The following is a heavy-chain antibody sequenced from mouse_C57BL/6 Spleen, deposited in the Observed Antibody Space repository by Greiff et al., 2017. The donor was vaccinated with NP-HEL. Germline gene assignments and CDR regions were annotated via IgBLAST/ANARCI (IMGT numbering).Heavy chain of an antibody. J-gene: IGHJ4*01. Sequence: QVQLQQSGAELARPGASVKLSCKASGYTFTSYGISWVKQRPGQGLEWIGEIYPRSGNTYYNEKFKGKATLTADKSSSTAYMELSSLTSEDSAVYFWARRNYHSEVYYAMDDWGQGTSVTVSS. D-gene: IGHD2-12*01. CDR2: IYPRSGNT. CDR1: GYTFTSYG. CDR3: ARRNYHSEVYYAMDD. V-gene: IGHV1-81*01.